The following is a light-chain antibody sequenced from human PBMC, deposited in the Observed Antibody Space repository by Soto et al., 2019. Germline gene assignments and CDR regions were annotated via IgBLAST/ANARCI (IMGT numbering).Light chain of an antibody. J-gene: IGLJ2*01. Sequence: QSALTQPRSVSGSPGQSVTISCTGTSSDVGGYDYVSWYQQHPGKAPKLIIYDVSKRPSGVPDRFSGSKSGNTASLTISGLQAEDEVDYYCCSYAGSYTFGFGGGTKLTVL. CDR2: DVS. V-gene: IGLV2-11*01. CDR1: SSDVGGYDY. CDR3: CSYAGSYTFG.